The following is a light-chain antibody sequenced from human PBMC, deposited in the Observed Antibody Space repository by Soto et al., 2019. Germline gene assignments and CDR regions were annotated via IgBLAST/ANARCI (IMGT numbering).Light chain of an antibody. Sequence: AIRMTQSPSSFSASTGDRVTITCLASQGISSYLAWYQQKPGKAPKLLIYAASTLQSGVPSRFSGSGSGTDFTLTISCLQSEDFATYYCQQYYSYPSLTVGGGTKVEIK. CDR2: AAS. V-gene: IGKV1-8*01. J-gene: IGKJ4*01. CDR3: QQYYSYPSLT. CDR1: QGISSY.